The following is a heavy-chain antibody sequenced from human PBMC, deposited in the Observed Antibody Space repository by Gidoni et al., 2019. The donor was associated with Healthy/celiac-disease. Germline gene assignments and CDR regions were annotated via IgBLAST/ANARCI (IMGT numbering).Heavy chain of an antibody. CDR1: G. CDR2: IWYDGSNK. CDR3: ATVLAAAGKISV. V-gene: IGHV3-33*01. D-gene: IGHD6-13*01. J-gene: IGHJ6*02. Sequence: GMHWVRQAPGKGLEWVAVIWYDGSNKYYADSVKGRFTISRDNSKNTLYLQMNSLRAEDTAVYYCATVLAAAGKISVWGQGTTVTVSS.